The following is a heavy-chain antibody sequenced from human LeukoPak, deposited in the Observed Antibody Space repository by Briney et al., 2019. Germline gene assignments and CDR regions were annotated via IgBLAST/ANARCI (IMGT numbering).Heavy chain of an antibody. V-gene: IGHV3-53*01. CDR1: GFTFSSYA. CDR2: IYSGGST. D-gene: IGHD3-22*01. J-gene: IGHJ5*02. CDR3: ARDIYYDSWEGFDP. Sequence: GGSLRLSCAASGFTFSSYAMSWVRQAPGKGLEWVSVIYSGGSTYYADSVKGRFTISRDNSKNTLYLQMNSLRAEDTAVYYCARDIYYDSWEGFDPWGQGTLVTVSS.